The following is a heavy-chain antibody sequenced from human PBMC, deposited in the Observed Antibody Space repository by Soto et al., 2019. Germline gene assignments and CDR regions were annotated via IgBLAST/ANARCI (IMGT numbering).Heavy chain of an antibody. CDR1: GFSFLNYG. CDR2: ISWHSGTI. D-gene: IGHD2-21*01. Sequence: GGPLRLSCAASGFSFLNYGMHWVRRVPGKGLEWVSGISWHSGTIGYADSVMGRFTISRDNAKNSLYLQMNSLRHEYTALYYFQKENRKRDCKTVLASWGKGSLVPGS. V-gene: IGHV3-9*01. CDR3: QKENRKRDCKTVLAS. J-gene: IGHJ5*02.